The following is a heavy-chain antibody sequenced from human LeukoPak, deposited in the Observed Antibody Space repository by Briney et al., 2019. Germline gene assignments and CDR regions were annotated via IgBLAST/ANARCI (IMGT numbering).Heavy chain of an antibody. CDR2: IYHSGST. V-gene: IGHV4-4*02. CDR3: ARAGQGYCTSASCYLSLDY. J-gene: IGHJ4*02. Sequence: PSGTLSLTCAVSGGSISRSNWWSWVRPPPGKGLEWIGQIYHSGSTNYNPSLKSRVAISVDKSKNQFSLNLNSVTAADTAVYYCARAGQGYCTSASCYLSLDYWGQGTLVTVSS. CDR1: GGSISRSNW. D-gene: IGHD2-2*01.